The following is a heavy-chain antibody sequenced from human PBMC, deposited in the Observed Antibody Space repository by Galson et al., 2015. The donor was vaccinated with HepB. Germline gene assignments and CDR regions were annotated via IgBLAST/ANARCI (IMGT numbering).Heavy chain of an antibody. J-gene: IGHJ4*02. Sequence: SLRLSCAASGFTFNSYAMHWVRQAPGKGLEWVAVISYDGSNKYYADSVKGRFTISRGNSKNTLYLQMDSLKPEDTAVYYCARDLGGGAVARPMDYWGQGTLVTVSS. CDR1: GFTFNSYA. D-gene: IGHD6-19*01. V-gene: IGHV3-30*04. CDR3: ARDLGGGAVARPMDY. CDR2: ISYDGSNK.